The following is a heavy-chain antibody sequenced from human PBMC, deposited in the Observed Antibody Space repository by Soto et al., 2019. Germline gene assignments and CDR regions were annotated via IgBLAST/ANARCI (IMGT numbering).Heavy chain of an antibody. Sequence: GESLKISCKGSGYRFTTYWIGWVRQMPGKGLEWMGTIYPGDSDRRHSPSFQGQVTISVDKSISTAYLQWSSLKASDTAMYYCARHYYYGMEAWGQGTTVTVS. V-gene: IGHV5-51*01. J-gene: IGHJ6*02. CDR2: IYPGDSDR. CDR3: ARHYYYGMEA. CDR1: GYRFTTYW.